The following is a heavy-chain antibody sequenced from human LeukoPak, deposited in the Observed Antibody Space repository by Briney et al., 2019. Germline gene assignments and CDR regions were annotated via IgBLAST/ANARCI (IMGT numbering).Heavy chain of an antibody. Sequence: ASVTVSCNASGYTFTGYYMHWVRHAPGPGLELMGWINPNSGGTNYAQKVQGRVTMTSDTSISTTYMELSMMRPDDTAASYCAREARAYCGGDCRIRRTWLDPWGQGTLVTVS. V-gene: IGHV1-2*02. J-gene: IGHJ5*02. CDR3: AREARAYCGGDCRIRRTWLDP. CDR1: GYTFTGYY. CDR2: INPNSGGT. D-gene: IGHD2-21*02.